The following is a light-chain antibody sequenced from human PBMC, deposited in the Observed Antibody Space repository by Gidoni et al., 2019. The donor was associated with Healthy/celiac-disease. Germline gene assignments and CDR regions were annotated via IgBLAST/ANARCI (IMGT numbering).Light chain of an antibody. J-gene: IGKJ4*01. CDR3: QQLNSYPRT. CDR1: EGISSY. CDR2: AAS. V-gene: IGKV1-9*01. Sequence: DIQLTQSPSFLSASVGDRVTITCWASEGISSYLPWYQQKPGKTTKLLIYAASTLQRGVPSRFSGSGSGTEFTLTISSLQAEDFATYYCQQLNSYPRTFGGGTKVEIK.